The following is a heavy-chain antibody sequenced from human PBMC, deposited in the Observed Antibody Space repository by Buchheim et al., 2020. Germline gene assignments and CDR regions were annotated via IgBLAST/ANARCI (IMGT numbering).Heavy chain of an antibody. D-gene: IGHD2/OR15-2a*01. CDR2: ISSSSSYI. CDR1: GFTFSSYS. V-gene: IGHV3-21*01. J-gene: IGHJ6*02. Sequence: EVQLVESGGGLVKPGGSLRLSCAASGFTFSSYSMNWVRQAPGKGLEWVSSISSSSSYIYYADSVKGRFNISRANAKNSLVLQMNSLRAEDTAVYYCAREELLSYYYGMDVWGQGTT. CDR3: AREELLSYYYGMDV.